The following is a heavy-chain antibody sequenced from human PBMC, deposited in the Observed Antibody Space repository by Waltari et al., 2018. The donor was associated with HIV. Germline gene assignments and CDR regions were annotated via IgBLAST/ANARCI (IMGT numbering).Heavy chain of an antibody. CDR3: AKGRMTTDY. J-gene: IGHJ4*02. CDR1: GFTFRVFA. Sequence: EVQLVESGGGLVQPGRSLRVYCTASGFTFRVFALCWFRQAPGKGLEWVGCIRSKAYGGTTEYAASGKGRFTISRDDSKSIAYLQMDSLQTEDTAVYYCAKGRMTTDYWGQGTLVTVSS. V-gene: IGHV3-49*03. CDR2: IRSKAYGGTT. D-gene: IGHD4-17*01.